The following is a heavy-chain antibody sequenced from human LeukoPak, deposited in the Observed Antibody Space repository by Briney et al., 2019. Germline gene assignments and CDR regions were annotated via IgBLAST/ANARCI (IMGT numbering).Heavy chain of an antibody. D-gene: IGHD4-17*01. V-gene: IGHV3-74*01. CDR2: IKGDGSST. J-gene: IGHJ4*02. Sequence: QPGGSLRLSCAASGFTFSTYWMHWARQAPGKGLVWVARIKGDGSSTIYADSVKGRFTISRDNSKNTLYLQTSSLRAEDTAVYYCARASTTVPNLLDHWGRGTLVTVSS. CDR3: ARASTTVPNLLDH. CDR1: GFTFSTYW.